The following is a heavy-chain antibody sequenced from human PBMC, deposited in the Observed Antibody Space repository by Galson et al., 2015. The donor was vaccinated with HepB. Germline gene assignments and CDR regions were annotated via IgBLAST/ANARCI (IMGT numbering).Heavy chain of an antibody. D-gene: IGHD3-10*01. CDR3: VRDPDYYGSGSYMTHDAFDI. Sequence: SLRLSCAASGFTFSQHWMHWVRQAPGKGLVWVSRINGDGSATDHADSVKGRFTISRDNAKNTLSLEMKNLRDEDTARYYCVRDPDYYGSGSYMTHDAFDIWGQGTMVTVS. CDR2: INGDGSAT. CDR1: GFTFSQHW. J-gene: IGHJ3*02. V-gene: IGHV3-74*01.